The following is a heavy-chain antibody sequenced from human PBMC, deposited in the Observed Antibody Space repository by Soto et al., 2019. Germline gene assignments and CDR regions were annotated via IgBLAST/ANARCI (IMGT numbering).Heavy chain of an antibody. V-gene: IGHV1-69*13. CDR1: GGTFSSYA. CDR3: ARSHSSGWSHAFDI. Sequence: GASVKVSGKASGGTFSSYAISWVRQAPGQGLEWMGGIIPIFGTANYAQKFQGRVTITADESTSTAYMELSSLRSEDTAVYYCARSHSSGWSHAFDIWGQGTMVTVSS. CDR2: IIPIFGTA. D-gene: IGHD6-19*01. J-gene: IGHJ3*02.